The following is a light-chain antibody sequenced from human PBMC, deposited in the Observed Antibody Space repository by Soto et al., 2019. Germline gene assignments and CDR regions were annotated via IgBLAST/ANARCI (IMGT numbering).Light chain of an antibody. J-gene: IGKJ4*01. CDR1: QGIASS. Sequence: DIHLTQSPSFLSASVGDRVTITCRASQGIASSLAWYQQKAGKAPKLLIYGASTLETGVPSRFSGSGPGTEFTLTISSLQPEDFGIYSCQPFKSYPLTFGGGTKVEIK. CDR3: QPFKSYPLT. CDR2: GAS. V-gene: IGKV1-9*01.